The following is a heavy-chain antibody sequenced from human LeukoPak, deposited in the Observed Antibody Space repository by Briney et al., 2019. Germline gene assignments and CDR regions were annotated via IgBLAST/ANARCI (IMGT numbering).Heavy chain of an antibody. V-gene: IGHV3-30*18. CDR1: GFTFSSYG. D-gene: IGHD3-3*01. Sequence: PGGSLRLSSAASGFTFSSYGMHWVRQAPGKGLEWVAVISYDGSNKYYADSVKGRFTISRDNSKNTLYLQMNSLRAEDTAVYYCAKDGLYDFWSGYPPYYFDYWGQGTLVTVSS. CDR3: AKDGLYDFWSGYPPYYFDY. J-gene: IGHJ4*02. CDR2: ISYDGSNK.